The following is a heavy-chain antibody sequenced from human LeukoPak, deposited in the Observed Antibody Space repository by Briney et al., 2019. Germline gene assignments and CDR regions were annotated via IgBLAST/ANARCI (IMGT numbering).Heavy chain of an antibody. D-gene: IGHD5-24*01. CDR3: ARGRGYNSFDY. Sequence: PSETLSLTCAVYGGSFSGYYWSWIRQPPGKGLEWIGEINHSGRTNYNPSLKTRVTISVDTSKNQFSLNLTSVTAADTAVYYCARGRGYNSFDYWGQGTLVTVSS. CDR2: INHSGRT. J-gene: IGHJ4*02. V-gene: IGHV4-34*01. CDR1: GGSFSGYY.